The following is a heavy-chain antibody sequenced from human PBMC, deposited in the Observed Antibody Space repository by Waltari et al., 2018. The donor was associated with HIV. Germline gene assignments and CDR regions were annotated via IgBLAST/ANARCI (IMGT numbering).Heavy chain of an antibody. Sequence: QVQLVQSGAAVKKPGSSVKVSCKASGGTFSSYAISWVRQGPGQGLAWMGGIIPIFGTANYAQKFQGRVTITADESTSTAYMELSSLRSEDTAVYYCARGSFRVAAAGGHNYYGMDVWGQGTTVTVSS. CDR3: ARGSFRVAAAGGHNYYGMDV. V-gene: IGHV1-69*13. CDR1: GGTFSSYA. CDR2: IIPIFGTA. D-gene: IGHD6-13*01. J-gene: IGHJ6*02.